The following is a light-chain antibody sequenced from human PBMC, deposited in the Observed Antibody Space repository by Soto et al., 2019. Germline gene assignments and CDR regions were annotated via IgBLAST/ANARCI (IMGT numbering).Light chain of an antibody. CDR1: QSVSTY. CDR2: DAS. Sequence: EIVLTQSPATLSLSPGERATLSCRASQSVSTYLAWYQQKPGQAPRLLIYDASNRATGIPARFSGSGSGTDFTLTISSLEPEDVVVYYCQQRREWPPLTFGGGTKVEIK. J-gene: IGKJ4*01. V-gene: IGKV3-11*01. CDR3: QQRREWPPLT.